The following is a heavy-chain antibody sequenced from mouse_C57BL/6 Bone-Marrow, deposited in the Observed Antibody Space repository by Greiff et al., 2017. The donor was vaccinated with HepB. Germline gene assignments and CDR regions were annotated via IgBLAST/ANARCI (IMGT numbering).Heavy chain of an antibody. CDR3: AKNRNYWYFDV. Sequence: EVMLVESGGGLVKPGGSLNLSCAASGFTFSDYGMHWVRQAPEKGLEWVAYISSGSSTIYYADTVKGRFTISRDNAKNTLFLQMTSLRSEDTAMYYCAKNRNYWYFDVWGTGTTVTVSS. J-gene: IGHJ1*03. V-gene: IGHV5-17*01. CDR1: GFTFSDYG. CDR2: ISSGSSTI.